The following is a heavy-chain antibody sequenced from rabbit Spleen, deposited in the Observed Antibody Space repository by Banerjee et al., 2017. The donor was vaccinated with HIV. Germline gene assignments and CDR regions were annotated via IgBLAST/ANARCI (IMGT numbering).Heavy chain of an antibody. J-gene: IGHJ6*01. D-gene: IGHD1-1*01. CDR2: IAAGSSGFT. Sequence: QSLAESGGDLVKPGASLTLTCTASGFDFSSRYYMCWVRQAPGKGPEWIACIAAGSSGFTYFATWAKGRFAISKTSSTTVTLQMTRLTAADTATYFCARDTSSSFSSYGMDLWGQGTLVTVS. V-gene: IGHV1S40*01. CDR1: GFDFSSRYY. CDR3: ARDTSSSFSSYGMDL.